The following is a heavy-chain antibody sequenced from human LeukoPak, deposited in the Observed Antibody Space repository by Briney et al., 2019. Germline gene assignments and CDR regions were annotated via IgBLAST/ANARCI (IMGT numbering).Heavy chain of an antibody. J-gene: IGHJ6*03. V-gene: IGHV4-34*01. D-gene: IGHD3-10*01. CDR2: INHGGST. CDR3: ARLTDYGSGSYNHYYYYMDV. CDR1: GGSFSGYY. Sequence: SETLSLTCAVYGGSFSGYYWSWIRQPPGKGLEWIGEINHGGSTNYNPSLKSRVTISVDMSKNQFSLKLSSVTAADTAVYYCARLTDYGSGSYNHYYYYMDVWGKGTTVTISS.